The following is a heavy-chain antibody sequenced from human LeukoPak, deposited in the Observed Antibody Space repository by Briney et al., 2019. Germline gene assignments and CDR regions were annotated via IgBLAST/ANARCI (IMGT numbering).Heavy chain of an antibody. Sequence: VASVKVSCKASGYTFTGYYMHWVRQAPGQGLGWMGWINPNSGGTNYAQKFQGRVTMTRDTSISTAYMELSRLRSDDTAVYYCARAIVWADERPDDYWGQGTLVTVSS. CDR1: GYTFTGYY. D-gene: IGHD3-16*01. CDR3: ARAIVWADERPDDY. CDR2: INPNSGGT. J-gene: IGHJ4*02. V-gene: IGHV1-2*02.